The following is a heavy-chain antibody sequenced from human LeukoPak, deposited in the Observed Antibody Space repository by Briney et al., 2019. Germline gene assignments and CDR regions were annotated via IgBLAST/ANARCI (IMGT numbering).Heavy chain of an antibody. J-gene: IGHJ4*02. Sequence: GGSLRLSCAASGFTFSSYAMSWVRQAPGKGLEWVSAISGSGGSTYYADSVKGRFTISRDNSKNTLYLQMNSLRAEDTAVYYCGKEVRGYSYGYEGDYWGQGTLVTVSS. CDR2: ISGSGGST. V-gene: IGHV3-23*01. D-gene: IGHD5-18*01. CDR3: GKEVRGYSYGYEGDY. CDR1: GFTFSSYA.